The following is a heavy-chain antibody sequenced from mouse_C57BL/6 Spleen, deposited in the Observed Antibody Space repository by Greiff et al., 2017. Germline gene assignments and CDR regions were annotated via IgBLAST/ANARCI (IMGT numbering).Heavy chain of an antibody. J-gene: IGHJ2*01. Sequence: QVQLQQPGAELVKPGASVKMSCKASGYTFTSYWLTWVKQRPGQGLEWIGDIYPGSGSTNYNEKFKSKATLTVATSSSTAYMQLSSLTSEDSAVYYCARDYSYFDYWGQGTTLTVAS. CDR3: ARDYSYFDY. CDR1: GYTFTSYW. D-gene: IGHD2-12*01. V-gene: IGHV1-55*01. CDR2: IYPGSGST.